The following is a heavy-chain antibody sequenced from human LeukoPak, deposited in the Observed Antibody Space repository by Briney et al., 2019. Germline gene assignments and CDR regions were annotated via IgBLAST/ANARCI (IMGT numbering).Heavy chain of an antibody. Sequence: GGSPRLSCAASGFTFSNYGMNWVRQAPGKGLEWVAAISCDGAYTYYADSVKGRFSISRDSAKNSLYLQMNSLRAEDTAVYYCARDLTPRQCTASYFDYWGQGTLVTVSS. D-gene: IGHD2-8*01. CDR3: ARDLTPRQCTASYFDY. V-gene: IGHV3-21*03. CDR2: ISCDGAYT. CDR1: GFTFSNYG. J-gene: IGHJ4*02.